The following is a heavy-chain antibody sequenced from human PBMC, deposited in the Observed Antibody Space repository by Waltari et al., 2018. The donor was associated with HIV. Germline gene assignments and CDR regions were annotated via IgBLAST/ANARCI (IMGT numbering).Heavy chain of an antibody. Sequence: EVQLVESGGGLVQPGGSLRLSCAASGFTFSSYWMSWVRQAPGKGLEWGANIKQDGREKYYVDSVNGQFTISRDNAENSLYLQMNSLRAEDTAVYYCARGGFYGSGSKVNWGQGTLVTVSS. J-gene: IGHJ4*02. V-gene: IGHV3-7*04. CDR2: IKQDGREK. CDR1: GFTFSSYW. D-gene: IGHD3-10*01. CDR3: ARGGFYGSGSKVN.